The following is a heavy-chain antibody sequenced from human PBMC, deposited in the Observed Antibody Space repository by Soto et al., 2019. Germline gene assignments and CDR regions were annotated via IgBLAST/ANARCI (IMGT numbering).Heavy chain of an antibody. V-gene: IGHV3-33*01. J-gene: IGHJ4*02. CDR3: ARAIPGYCSGGSCNGYYFDY. D-gene: IGHD2-15*01. Sequence: GGSLRLSCAASGFTFSSYGMHWVRQAPGKGLEWVAVIWYDGSNKYYADSVKGRFTISRDNSKNTLYLQMNSLRAEDTAVYYCARAIPGYCSGGSCNGYYFDYWGQGTLVTVSS. CDR2: IWYDGSNK. CDR1: GFTFSSYG.